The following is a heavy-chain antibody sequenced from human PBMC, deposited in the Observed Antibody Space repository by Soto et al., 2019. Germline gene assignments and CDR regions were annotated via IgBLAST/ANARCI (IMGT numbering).Heavy chain of an antibody. V-gene: IGHV3-30-3*01. CDR2: ISYDGSNK. CDR1: GFNFSSYA. Sequence: GGSLRLSCAASGFNFSSYAMHWVRQAPGKGLEWVAVISYDGSNKYYADSVKGRFTISRDNSKNTLYLQMNSLRAEDTAVYYCARWLVATKYYYYYGMDVWGQGTTVTVSS. J-gene: IGHJ6*02. D-gene: IGHD5-12*01. CDR3: ARWLVATKYYYYYGMDV.